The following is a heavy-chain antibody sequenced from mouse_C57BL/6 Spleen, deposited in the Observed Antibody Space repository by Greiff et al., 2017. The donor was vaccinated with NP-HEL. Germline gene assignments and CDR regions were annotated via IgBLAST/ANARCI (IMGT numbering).Heavy chain of an antibody. D-gene: IGHD1-1*01. CDR2: ISSGSSTI. V-gene: IGHV5-17*01. CDR3: AREDYYGSSHAMDY. CDR1: GFTFSDYG. Sequence: DVHLVESGGGLVKPGGSLKLSCAASGFTFSDYGMHWVRQAPEKGLEWVAYISSGSSTIYYADTVKGRFTISRDNAKNTLFLQMTSLRSEDTAMYYCAREDYYGSSHAMDYWGQGTSVTVSS. J-gene: IGHJ4*01.